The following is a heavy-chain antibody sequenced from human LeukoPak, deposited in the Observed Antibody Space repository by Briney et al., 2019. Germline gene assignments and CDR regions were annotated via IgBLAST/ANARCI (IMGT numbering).Heavy chain of an antibody. CDR2: IYYSGST. V-gene: IGHV4-61*08. J-gene: IGHJ4*02. CDR3: ARAGDSSGYSIDY. Sequence: ETLSLTCAVSGGSISSGGYSWSWIRQPPGKGLEWIGYIYYSGSTNYNPSLKSRVTISVDTSKNQFSLKLSSVTAADTAVYYCARAGDSSGYSIDYWGQGTLVTVSS. D-gene: IGHD3-22*01. CDR1: GGSISSGGYS.